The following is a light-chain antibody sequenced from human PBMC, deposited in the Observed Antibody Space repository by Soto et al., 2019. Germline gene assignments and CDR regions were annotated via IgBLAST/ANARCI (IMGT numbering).Light chain of an antibody. V-gene: IGKV3-11*01. CDR3: QQRTNWPRT. CDR1: QSVSIY. CDR2: DAS. J-gene: IGKJ2*01. Sequence: EVVLTQSPATLSLSPGERATLSCRASQSVSIYLAWYQHKPGQAPRLLIYDASSRASGIPARFSGSGSGTDFTLAISSLEPEDFAVYYCQQRTNWPRTFGQGTKLEIK.